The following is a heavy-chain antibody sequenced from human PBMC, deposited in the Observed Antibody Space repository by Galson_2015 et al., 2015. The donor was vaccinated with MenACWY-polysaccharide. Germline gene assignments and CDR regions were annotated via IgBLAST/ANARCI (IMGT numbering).Heavy chain of an antibody. J-gene: IGHJ4*02. CDR2: MNPNSGDT. CDR3: ASTKAGTHYFDY. Sequence: SVKVSCKASGYTFTTYEINWVRQATGQGLEWMGSMNPNSGDTGYAQKFQGRVTMTRNTSISTAYMELSSLTSEDTAVYYCASTKAGTHYFDYWGQGTLVTVSS. D-gene: IGHD6-19*01. V-gene: IGHV1-8*01. CDR1: GYTFTTYE.